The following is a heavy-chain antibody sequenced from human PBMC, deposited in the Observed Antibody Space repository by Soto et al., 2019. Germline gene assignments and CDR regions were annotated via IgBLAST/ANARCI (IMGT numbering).Heavy chain of an antibody. V-gene: IGHV3-23*01. D-gene: IGHD2-2*01. Sequence: EVQLLESGGDLVQPGGSLRLSCAGSGFALLSFAMNWVRPAPGKGLEWVAASSGTGANAYYTDSVRGRFTVSRNNSKNMVFLEMNSLRVEDTAVNYCANVVGWGQGTLVTVSS. CDR1: GFALLSFA. CDR3: ANVVG. J-gene: IGHJ4*02. CDR2: SSGTGANA.